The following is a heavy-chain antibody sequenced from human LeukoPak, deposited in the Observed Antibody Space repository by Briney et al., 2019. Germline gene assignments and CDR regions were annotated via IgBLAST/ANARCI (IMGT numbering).Heavy chain of an antibody. CDR3: ARDLHRNYYDSSGYYYY. CDR2: MNPNSGNT. V-gene: IGHV1-8*01. CDR1: GYTFTSYD. J-gene: IGHJ4*02. D-gene: IGHD3-22*01. Sequence: ASVKVSCKSSGYTFTSYDINWVRQATGQGLEWMGWMNPNSGNTGYAQKFQGRVTMTRNTSISTAYMELSSLRSEDTAVYYCARDLHRNYYDSSGYYYYWGQGTLVTVSS.